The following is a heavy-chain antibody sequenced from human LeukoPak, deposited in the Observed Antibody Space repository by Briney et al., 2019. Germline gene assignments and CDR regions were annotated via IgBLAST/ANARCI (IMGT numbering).Heavy chain of an antibody. V-gene: IGHV3-7*03. J-gene: IGHJ6*02. Sequence: GGSLRLSCAASGFTFSSYWMNWARQAPGKGLEWVASISHNGNVNYYVDSVKGRFTISRDNAKNSLYLQMSNLRAEDTAVYFCGRGGGLDVWGQGATVTVSS. CDR2: ISHNGNVN. CDR3: GRGGGLDV. CDR1: GFTFSSYW. D-gene: IGHD3-16*01.